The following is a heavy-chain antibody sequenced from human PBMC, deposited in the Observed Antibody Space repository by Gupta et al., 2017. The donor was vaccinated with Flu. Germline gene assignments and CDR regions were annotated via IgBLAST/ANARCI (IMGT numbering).Heavy chain of an antibody. Sequence: EVQLVESGGGLVQPGGSLTLSCTASGFTFSDYEMTWGRQAPGKGVDWISYISNSGKTIYYADSVKGRCTISRDNAMNSFYIQMTSLRAEDTALYYGARVRVQWLVMSSWMLDAFDGGGPGTMVTVSS. V-gene: IGHV3-48*03. CDR3: ARVRVQWLVMSSWMLDAFDG. CDR1: GFTFSDYE. J-gene: IGHJ3*01. CDR2: ISNSGKTI. D-gene: IGHD3-16*01.